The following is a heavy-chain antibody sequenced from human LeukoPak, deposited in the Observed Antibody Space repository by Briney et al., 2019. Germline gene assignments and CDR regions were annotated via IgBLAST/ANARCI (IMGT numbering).Heavy chain of an antibody. Sequence: GASVKVSCKASGGTFSSYAISWVRQAPGQGLEWMGWISAYNGNTNYAQKLQGRVTMTTDTSTSTAYMELRSLRSDDTAVYYCARGAAGGILNPIDYWGQGTLVTVSS. CDR1: GGTFSSYA. D-gene: IGHD3-9*01. CDR2: ISAYNGNT. CDR3: ARGAAGGILNPIDY. V-gene: IGHV1-18*01. J-gene: IGHJ4*02.